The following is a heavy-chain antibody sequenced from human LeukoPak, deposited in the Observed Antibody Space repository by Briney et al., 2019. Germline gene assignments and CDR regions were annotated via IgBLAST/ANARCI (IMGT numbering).Heavy chain of an antibody. CDR2: ISSDGTNK. Sequence: PGGSLRLSCAASGFTFSSYTMHWVRQAPGKGLYWVAIISSDGTNKYYADSVKGRFTISRDNSKNTLYLQMNSLRAEDTAVYYCAKMGRIAAPGYWGQGTLVTVSS. D-gene: IGHD6-13*01. J-gene: IGHJ4*02. V-gene: IGHV3-30*04. CDR3: AKMGRIAAPGY. CDR1: GFTFSSYT.